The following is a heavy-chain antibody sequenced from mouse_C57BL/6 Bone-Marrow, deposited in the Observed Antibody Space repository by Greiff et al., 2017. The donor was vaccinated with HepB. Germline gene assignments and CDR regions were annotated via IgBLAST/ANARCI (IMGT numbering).Heavy chain of an antibody. J-gene: IGHJ2*01. CDR1: GFNIKDDY. D-gene: IGHD2-13*01. Sequence: EVKVVESGAELVRPGASVKLSCTASGFNIKDDYMHWVKQRPEQGLEWIGWIDPENGDTEYASKFQGKATITADTSSNTAYLQLSSLTSEDTAVYYCTTRGDPYYFDYWGQGTTLTVSS. CDR2: IDPENGDT. CDR3: TTRGDPYYFDY. V-gene: IGHV14-4*01.